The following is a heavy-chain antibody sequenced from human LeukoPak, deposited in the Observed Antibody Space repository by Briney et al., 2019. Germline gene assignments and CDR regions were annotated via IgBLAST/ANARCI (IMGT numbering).Heavy chain of an antibody. CDR3: AKSLYGSGSYYNWFDP. V-gene: IGHV4-34*01. J-gene: IGHJ5*02. Sequence: PSETLSLTCAVYGGSFSGYYWSWIRQSPGKGLEWIGEINYRGSTNYNPSLKRRVTISVDTPKNQFSLKLSSVTAADTAVYYCAKSLYGSGSYYNWFDPRGQGTLVTVSS. CDR2: INYRGST. D-gene: IGHD3-10*01. CDR1: GGSFSGYY.